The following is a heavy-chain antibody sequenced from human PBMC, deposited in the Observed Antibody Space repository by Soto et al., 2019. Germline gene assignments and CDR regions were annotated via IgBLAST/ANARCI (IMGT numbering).Heavy chain of an antibody. CDR1: GGSVSSRSHY. Sequence: QLQLLESGPGLVKPSETLSLICTVSGGSVSSRSHYWVWIRQPPGKGLEWISSIIDGGRTYYNPSLRSRLTMSLDTSKNHFSLNLKSVTAADTAVYYCAKHLGKYGDWAFDFWGQGNMVTVST. CDR2: IIDGGRT. CDR3: AKHLGKYGDWAFDF. J-gene: IGHJ4*02. V-gene: IGHV4-39*01. D-gene: IGHD2-21*01.